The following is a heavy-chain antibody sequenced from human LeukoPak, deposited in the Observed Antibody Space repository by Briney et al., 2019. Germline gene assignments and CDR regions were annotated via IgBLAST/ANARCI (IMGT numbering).Heavy chain of an antibody. Sequence: GSLRLSCAASGFTVSSNYMSWVRQAPGKGLEWVSVIYSGGSTYYADSVKGRFTISRDNSKNTLYLQMNSLRAEDTAVYYCARSGITMVRGAVDYWGQGTLVTVSS. D-gene: IGHD3-10*01. J-gene: IGHJ4*02. V-gene: IGHV3-66*01. CDR1: GFTVSSNY. CDR3: ARSGITMVRGAVDY. CDR2: IYSGGST.